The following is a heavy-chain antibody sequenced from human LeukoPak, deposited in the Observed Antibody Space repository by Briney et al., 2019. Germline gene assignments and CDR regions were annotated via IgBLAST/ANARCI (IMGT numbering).Heavy chain of an antibody. CDR2: IIPIFGTA. J-gene: IGHJ6*02. V-gene: IGHV1-69*13. Sequence: SVKVSCKASGGTFSSYAISWVRQAPGQGLEWMGRIIPIFGTANYAPKFQGRVTITADESTSTAYMELSSLRSEDTAVYYCARELERRYYYYGMDVWGQGTTVTVSS. D-gene: IGHD1-1*01. CDR1: GGTFSSYA. CDR3: ARELERRYYYYGMDV.